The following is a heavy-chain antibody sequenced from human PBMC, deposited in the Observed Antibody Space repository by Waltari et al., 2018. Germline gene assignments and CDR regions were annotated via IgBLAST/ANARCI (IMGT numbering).Heavy chain of an antibody. CDR3: ARENRGRSYSHFDY. J-gene: IGHJ4*02. D-gene: IGHD1-26*01. CDR1: GGSISNYF. CDR2: IYTSENT. Sequence: QVQLPESGPGLVKPSETLSLTCTVSGGSISNYFWRWMRQPAGKGLEWIGRIYTSENTNYNPSLKSRVTMSVDTSKNQFSLKLNSVTAADTAVYYCARENRGRSYSHFDYWGQGTLVTVSS. V-gene: IGHV4-4*07.